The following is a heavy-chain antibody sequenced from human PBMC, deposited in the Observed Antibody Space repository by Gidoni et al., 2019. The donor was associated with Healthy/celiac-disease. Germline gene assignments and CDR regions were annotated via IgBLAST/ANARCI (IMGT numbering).Heavy chain of an antibody. CDR2: IYSGGST. Sequence: QPGGSLRLSCAASGFTVSSNYMSWVRQAPGKGLEWVSVIYSGGSTYYADSVKGRFTISRDNSKNTLYLQMNSLRAEDTAVYYCARSLARGAYCGGDCYPRFDYWGQGTLVTVSS. J-gene: IGHJ4*02. CDR3: ARSLARGAYCGGDCYPRFDY. CDR1: GFTVSSNY. D-gene: IGHD2-21*01. V-gene: IGHV3-53*01.